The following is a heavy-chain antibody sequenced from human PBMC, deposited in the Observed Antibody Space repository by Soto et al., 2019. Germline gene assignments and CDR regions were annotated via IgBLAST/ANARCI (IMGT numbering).Heavy chain of an antibody. CDR3: ARERGYDSSKNAFDI. CDR1: GGTFSSYA. CDR2: IIPIFGTA. Sequence: ASVKVCKASGGTFSSYAISWVRQAPGQGLEWMGGIIPIFGTANYAQKFQGRVTITADESTSTAYMELSSLRSEDTAVYYCARERGYDSSKNAFDIWGQGTMVTV. J-gene: IGHJ3*02. D-gene: IGHD3-22*01. V-gene: IGHV1-69*13.